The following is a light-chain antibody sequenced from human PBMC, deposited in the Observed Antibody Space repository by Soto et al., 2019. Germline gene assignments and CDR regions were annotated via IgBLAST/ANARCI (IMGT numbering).Light chain of an antibody. CDR2: DAS. CDR3: QQYETFSGT. Sequence: DIQMTQSPSTLSASVGDTVTVTCRASQSVSGWLAWYQQEPGEAPKLLIYDASALPRGVPSRFSGSGSGTKFTLTIASMQPDDFANYYCQQYETFSGTFGPGTKVDIK. J-gene: IGKJ1*01. V-gene: IGKV1-5*01. CDR1: QSVSGW.